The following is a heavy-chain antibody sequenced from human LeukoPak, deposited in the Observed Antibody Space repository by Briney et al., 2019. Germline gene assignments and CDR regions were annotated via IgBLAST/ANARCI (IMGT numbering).Heavy chain of an antibody. CDR3: AKDLGRIVATQFDY. CDR1: GFTFSTYI. Sequence: GGSLRLSCAASGFTFSTYIMNWVRQAPGKGLEWVSYISSGSSTIYQADSVKGRFTISRDNAKNTLYLQMNSLRAEDTAVYYCAKDLGRIVATQFDYWGQGTLVTVSS. V-gene: IGHV3-48*01. J-gene: IGHJ4*02. CDR2: ISSGSSTI. D-gene: IGHD5-12*01.